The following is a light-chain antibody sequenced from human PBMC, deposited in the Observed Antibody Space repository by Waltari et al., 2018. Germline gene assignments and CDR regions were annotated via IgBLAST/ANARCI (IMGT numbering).Light chain of an antibody. CDR2: EVT. J-gene: IGLJ3*02. CDR1: SSYVGGYDY. V-gene: IGLV2-8*01. Sequence: QSALTQPPSASGSPGQSVTISCTGTSSYVGGYDYVPWYQQHPGKAPKLMIYEVTKRPSGVPDRFSGSRSGSTASLTVSGLQAEDEAVYYCSSYGGNSNWVFGGGTKLTVL. CDR3: SSYGGNSNWV.